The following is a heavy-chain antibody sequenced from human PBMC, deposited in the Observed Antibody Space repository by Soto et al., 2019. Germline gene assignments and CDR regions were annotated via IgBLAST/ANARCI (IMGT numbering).Heavy chain of an antibody. CDR3: ARGRNYYGSGSYYTQTYYFDY. Sequence: QVQLQQWGAGLLKPSETLSLTCAVYGGSFSGYYWSWIRQPPGKGLEWIGEINHSGSTNYNPSLKSRVTISVDTSKNQFSLKLSSVTAADTAVYYCARGRNYYGSGSYYTQTYYFDYWGQGTLVTVSS. V-gene: IGHV4-34*01. D-gene: IGHD3-10*01. J-gene: IGHJ4*02. CDR1: GGSFSGYY. CDR2: INHSGST.